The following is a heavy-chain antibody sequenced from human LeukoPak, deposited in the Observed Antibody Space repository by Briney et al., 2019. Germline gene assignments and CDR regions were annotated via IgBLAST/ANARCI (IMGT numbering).Heavy chain of an antibody. V-gene: IGHV4-61*02. D-gene: IGHD2-15*01. CDR1: GGSISSGSSY. J-gene: IGHJ6*02. CDR2: ISTSGNT. CDR3: ARDLGGDIVVVVAQEDGMDV. Sequence: SQTLSLTCTVSGGSISSGSSYWSWIRQPAGKGLEWIGRISTSGNTNYSPSLKSRVTMSVDTSKNQFSLRLSSVTAADTAVYYCARDLGGDIVVVVAQEDGMDVWGQGATVTVSS.